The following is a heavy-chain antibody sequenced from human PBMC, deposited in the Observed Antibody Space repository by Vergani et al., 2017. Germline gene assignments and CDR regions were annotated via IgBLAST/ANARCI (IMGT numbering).Heavy chain of an antibody. CDR1: GFTFNHFA. J-gene: IGHJ6*02. Sequence: EVQLLESWGDLVQPGGSLRLSCAASGFTFNHFAMNWFRQAPGKGLEWVSGISGSGGSTYYAGSVKGRFTISTDSSKNTLYLQMNSLSAGDTAVYYCAKANPRNSGYDYLYYYHAMDVWGQGTTVTVSS. CDR3: AKANPRNSGYDYLYYYHAMDV. CDR2: ISGSGGST. V-gene: IGHV3-23*01. D-gene: IGHD5-12*01.